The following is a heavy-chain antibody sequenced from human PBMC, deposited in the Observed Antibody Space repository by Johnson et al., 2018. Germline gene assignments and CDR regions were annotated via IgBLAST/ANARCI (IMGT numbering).Heavy chain of an antibody. J-gene: IGHJ3*02. Sequence: VQLLEAGAEVKKPRASVKVSCKASGYTFTSYDINWVRQATGQGLEWMGWMNPNSGNTGYAQKFQGRVTMTRNTSISTAYMELSSLKSEDTAVYYCASSYDYGDLGAFDIWGQGTMVTVSS. CDR3: ASSYDYGDLGAFDI. CDR1: GYTFTSYD. CDR2: MNPNSGNT. D-gene: IGHD4-17*01. V-gene: IGHV1-8*01.